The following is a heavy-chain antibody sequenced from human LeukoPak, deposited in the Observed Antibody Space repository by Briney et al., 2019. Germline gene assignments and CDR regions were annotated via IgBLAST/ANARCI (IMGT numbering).Heavy chain of an antibody. D-gene: IGHD6-19*01. V-gene: IGHV1-18*01. J-gene: IGHJ4*02. CDR2: ISAYNGDT. CDR1: GYTLNLYG. CDR3: ARDGDGYSSGWPLF. Sequence: ASVKVSCKASGYTLNLYGITWVRQAPGQGLEWMGWISAYNGDTRYAQRLQDRVTMTTDTSTSTAYMELRSLTPDDTALYYCARDGDGYSSGWPLFWGQGTLVTVSS.